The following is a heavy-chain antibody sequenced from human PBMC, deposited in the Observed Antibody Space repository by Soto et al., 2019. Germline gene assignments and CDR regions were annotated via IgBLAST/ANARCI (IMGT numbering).Heavy chain of an antibody. CDR3: ARWVCNSSSCGWYFDL. Sequence: PGESLKISCKGSGYSFTSYWISWVRQMPGKGLEWMGRIDPSDSYTNYSPSFQGHVTISADKSISTAYLQWSSLKASDTAMYYCARWVCNSSSCGWYFDLWGRGTLVTVSS. J-gene: IGHJ2*01. V-gene: IGHV5-10-1*01. CDR1: GYSFTSYW. CDR2: IDPSDSYT. D-gene: IGHD6-13*01.